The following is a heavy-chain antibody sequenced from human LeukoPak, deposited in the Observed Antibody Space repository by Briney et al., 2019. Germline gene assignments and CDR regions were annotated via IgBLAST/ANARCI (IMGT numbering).Heavy chain of an antibody. V-gene: IGHV3-30*04. CDR2: ISYDGTNK. Sequence: GGSLRLSCAASGYTFSNHVIHWVRQAPGKGLEGLAVISYDGTNKYYAHTLKGGFTISRDHSQSTVDLHMNNLRGADTAVYYCVRSPTYYNMDVWGKGTTVTVSS. J-gene: IGHJ6*03. CDR3: VRSPTYYNMDV. CDR1: GYTFSNHV.